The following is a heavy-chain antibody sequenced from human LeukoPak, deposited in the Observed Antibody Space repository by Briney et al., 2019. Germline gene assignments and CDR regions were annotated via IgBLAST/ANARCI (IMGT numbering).Heavy chain of an antibody. CDR2: IYHSGST. D-gene: IGHD1-7*01. V-gene: IGHV4-30-2*01. J-gene: IGHJ5*02. CDR3: AGPGGNYRWLDP. Sequence: SQTLSLTCTVSGGSISSGGYYWSWIRQPPGKGLEWIGYIYHSGSTYYNPSLKSRVTISVDRSKNQFSLKLSSVTAADTAVYYCAGPGGNYRWLDPWGQGTLVTVSS. CDR1: GGSISSGGYY.